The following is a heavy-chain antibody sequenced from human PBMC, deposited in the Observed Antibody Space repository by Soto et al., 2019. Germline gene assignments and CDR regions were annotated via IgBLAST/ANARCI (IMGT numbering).Heavy chain of an antibody. CDR3: ARGQGLTFGGVIVNYYYYGMDV. Sequence: SETLSLTCAVYGGSFSGYYWSWIRQPPGKGLEWIGEINHSGSTNYNPSLKSRVTISVDTSKNQFSLKLSSVTAADTAVYYCARGQGLTFGGVIVNYYYYGMDVWGQGTTVTVSS. J-gene: IGHJ6*02. V-gene: IGHV4-34*01. D-gene: IGHD3-16*02. CDR1: GGSFSGYY. CDR2: INHSGST.